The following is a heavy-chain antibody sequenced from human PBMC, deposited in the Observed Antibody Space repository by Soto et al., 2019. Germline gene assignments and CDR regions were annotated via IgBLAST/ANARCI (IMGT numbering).Heavy chain of an antibody. V-gene: IGHV4-38-2*02. CDR1: TYSISSGFF. D-gene: IGHD2-2*01. Sequence: SETLSLTCSVSTYSISSGFFWGWIRQPPGKGLEWIGSIFYTGDTYYNPSLKSRITMSVDTSRNQFSLKLTSLTAADTAVYYCARDTTSLDPWGQGILVTVSS. CDR2: IFYTGDT. J-gene: IGHJ5*02. CDR3: ARDTTSLDP.